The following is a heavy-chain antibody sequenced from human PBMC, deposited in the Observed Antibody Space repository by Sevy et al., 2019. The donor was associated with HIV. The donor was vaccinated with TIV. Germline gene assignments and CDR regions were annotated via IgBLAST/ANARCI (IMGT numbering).Heavy chain of an antibody. CDR3: AKEKHHDSSYAMDV. V-gene: IGHV3-23*01. J-gene: IGHJ6*02. CDR2: ITSDGYST. Sequence: GGSLRLSCAASGFSFTNYAISWVRQAPGKGLEWVSVITSDGYSTYYADSVKGRFTISRDNSKNTVFLQMNSLRAEDTAVYYCAKEKHHDSSYAMDVWGHGTTVTVSS. D-gene: IGHD3-22*01. CDR1: GFSFTNYA.